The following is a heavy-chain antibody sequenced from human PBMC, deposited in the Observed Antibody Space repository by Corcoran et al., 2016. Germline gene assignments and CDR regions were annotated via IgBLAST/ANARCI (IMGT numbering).Heavy chain of an antibody. V-gene: IGHV1-18*01. CDR2: NSAYDGNT. CDR1: GYTFTSYS. J-gene: IGHJ4*02. Sequence: QVQLVQSGAEVKKPGASVRVSCKASGYTFTSYSISWVRQAPGQGLEWMGWNSAYDGNTNYAQKFQGRVTMTTDASTSTAYMELRSLTSDDTAVYYCARSLTNEWLVRFSRANWGQGTLVTVSS. D-gene: IGHD6-19*01. CDR3: ARSLTNEWLVRFSRAN.